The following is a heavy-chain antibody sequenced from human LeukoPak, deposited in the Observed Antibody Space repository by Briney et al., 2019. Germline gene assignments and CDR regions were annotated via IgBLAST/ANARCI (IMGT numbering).Heavy chain of an antibody. D-gene: IGHD6-13*01. Sequence: GGSLRLSCAASGFTLTSDSMNWVRQAPGKGLEWISYISSGATTTYYADSVKGRFTISRDNAKNSLYLQMNSLRAEDTAVYYCAPSPGIAGYWGQGTLVTVSS. CDR3: APSPGIAGY. CDR1: GFTLTSDS. J-gene: IGHJ4*02. V-gene: IGHV3-48*04. CDR2: ISSGATTT.